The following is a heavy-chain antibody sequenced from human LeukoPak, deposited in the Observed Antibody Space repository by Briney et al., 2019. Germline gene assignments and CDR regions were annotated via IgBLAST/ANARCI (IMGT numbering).Heavy chain of an antibody. J-gene: IGHJ3*01. CDR2: ISTSKGNT. Sequence: GASVRVSCKASGYSFTSFGISWVRQAPGQGLEWMGWISTSKGNTIYAQKFQDRVIMTRDTSTSTAYMELRRLRSDDTAVYYCARDKQYVFDVRGQGTRVTVSP. CDR3: ARDKQYVFDV. V-gene: IGHV1-18*01. D-gene: IGHD6-19*01. CDR1: GYSFTSFG.